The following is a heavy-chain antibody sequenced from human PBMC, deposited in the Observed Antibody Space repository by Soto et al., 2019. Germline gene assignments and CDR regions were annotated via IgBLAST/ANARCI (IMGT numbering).Heavy chain of an antibody. CDR1: GFTFSSYG. D-gene: IGHD5-18*01. V-gene: IGHV3-30*18. CDR3: ANDGGYGLGSDY. Sequence: GGSLRLSCAASGFTFSSYGMHWDRQAPGKGLEWVAVISYDGSDKYCADSVKGRFTISRDNSKNTLYLQMNSLRAEDTAVYYCANDGGYGLGSDYWGQGTLVTVSS. CDR2: ISYDGSDK. J-gene: IGHJ4*02.